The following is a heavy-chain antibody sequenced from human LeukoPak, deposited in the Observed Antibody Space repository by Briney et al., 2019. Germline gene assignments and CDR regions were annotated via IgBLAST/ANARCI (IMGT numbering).Heavy chain of an antibody. Sequence: GASVKVSCKVSGYTLTELSMHWVRQAPGKGLEWMGGFDPEDGETIYAQKFQGRVTMTEDTSTDTAYMELSSLRSKDTAVYYCATGDPLGNAFDIWGQGTMVTVSS. J-gene: IGHJ3*02. V-gene: IGHV1-24*01. CDR2: FDPEDGET. CDR1: GYTLTELS. CDR3: ATGDPLGNAFDI. D-gene: IGHD1-1*01.